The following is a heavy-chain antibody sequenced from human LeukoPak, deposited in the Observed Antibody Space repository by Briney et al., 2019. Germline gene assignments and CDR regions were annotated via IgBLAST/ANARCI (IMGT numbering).Heavy chain of an antibody. D-gene: IGHD2-8*01. J-gene: IGHJ4*02. CDR1: GFTFSSYA. V-gene: IGHV3-23*01. CDR2: IDNSGGRT. CDR3: AKVQDIVLMVYATAFDY. Sequence: HPGGSLRLSCAASGFTFSSYAMTWVRQAPGKGLEWVSTIDNSGGRTFYADSVKGRFTISKDNSKNTLYLQMNSLRAEDTAVYYCAKVQDIVLMVYATAFDYWGQGTLVTVSS.